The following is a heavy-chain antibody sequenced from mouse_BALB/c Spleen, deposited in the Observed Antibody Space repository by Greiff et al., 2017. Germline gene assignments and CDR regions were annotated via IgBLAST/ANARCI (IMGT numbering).Heavy chain of an antibody. CDR3: ASSAGGDAWFAY. D-gene: IGHD3-1*01. CDR2: IDPYNGGT. Sequence: VQLQQSGPELVKPGASVKVSCTASGYAFTSYNMYWVKQSHGKSLEWIGYIDPYNGGTSYNQKFKGKATLTVDKSSNTAYMHLNSLTSEDSAVYYCASSAGGDAWFAYWGQGTLVTVSA. V-gene: IGHV1S135*01. J-gene: IGHJ3*01. CDR1: GYAFTSYN.